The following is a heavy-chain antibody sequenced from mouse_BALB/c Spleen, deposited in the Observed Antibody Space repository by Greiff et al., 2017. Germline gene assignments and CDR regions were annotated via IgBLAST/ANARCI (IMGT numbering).Heavy chain of an antibody. V-gene: IGHV14-4*02. D-gene: IGHD2-4*01. Sequence: VQLQQSGAELVRSGASVKLSCTASGFNIKDYYMHRVKQRPEQGLEWIGWIDPENGDTEYAPKFQGKATMTADTSSNTAYLQLSSLTSEDTAVYYCNACGGLQGAMDYWGQGTSVTVSS. J-gene: IGHJ4*01. CDR1: GFNIKDYY. CDR2: IDPENGDT. CDR3: NACGGLQGAMDY.